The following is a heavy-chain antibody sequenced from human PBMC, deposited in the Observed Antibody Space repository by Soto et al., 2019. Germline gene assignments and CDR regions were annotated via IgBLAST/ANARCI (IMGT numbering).Heavy chain of an antibody. CDR1: GFTFSSYG. Sequence: GGSLRLSCAASGFTFSSYGMHWVRQAPGKGLEWVAVTWYDGSNKYYADSVKGRFTISRDNSKNTLYLQMNSLRAEDTAVYYCARSYYDFWSGYDLNPPSYYYYMDVWGKGTTVTVSS. V-gene: IGHV3-33*01. J-gene: IGHJ6*03. CDR2: TWYDGSNK. CDR3: ARSYYDFWSGYDLNPPSYYYYMDV. D-gene: IGHD3-3*01.